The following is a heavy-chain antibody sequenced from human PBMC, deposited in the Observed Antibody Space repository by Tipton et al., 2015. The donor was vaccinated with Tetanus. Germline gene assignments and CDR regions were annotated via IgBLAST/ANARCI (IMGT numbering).Heavy chain of an antibody. Sequence: SLRLSCAASGFTFSSYSMNWVRQAPGKGLEWVSSISSSSSYIYYADSVKGRFTISRDNAKNSLYLQMNSLRAEDTAVYYCAKEVDSSGWYFFDYWGQGTLVTVSS. J-gene: IGHJ4*02. V-gene: IGHV3-21*01. CDR1: GFTFSSYS. D-gene: IGHD6-19*01. CDR2: ISSSSSYI. CDR3: AKEVDSSGWYFFDY.